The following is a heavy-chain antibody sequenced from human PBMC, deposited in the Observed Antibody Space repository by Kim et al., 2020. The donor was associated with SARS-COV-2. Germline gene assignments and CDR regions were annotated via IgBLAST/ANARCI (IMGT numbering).Heavy chain of an antibody. V-gene: IGHV1-3*01. CDR1: GYTFTSYA. J-gene: IGHJ4*02. CDR3: GRDIDLAYCGGDCLWAIGY. D-gene: IGHD2-21*02. Sequence: ASVKVSCKASGYTFTSYAMHWVRQAPGQRLEWMGWINAGNGNTKYSQKFQGRVTITRDTSAITAYMELSSLRSEDTAVYYCGRDIDLAYCGGDCLWAIGYWGQGTLVTASS. CDR2: INAGNGNT.